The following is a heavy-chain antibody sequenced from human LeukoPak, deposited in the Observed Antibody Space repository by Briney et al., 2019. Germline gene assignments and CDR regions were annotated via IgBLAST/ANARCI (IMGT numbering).Heavy chain of an antibody. J-gene: IGHJ6*03. CDR3: ARAGVTMVRGVITLYYYYYMDV. Sequence: GGSLRLSCAASGFTFSSYEMNWVRQAPGKGLEWVSYISSSGSTIYYADSVKGRITISRDNAKNSVYLQMNSLRADDTAVYYCARAGVTMVRGVITLYYYYYMDVWGKGTTVTISS. CDR1: GFTFSSYE. V-gene: IGHV3-48*03. CDR2: ISSSGSTI. D-gene: IGHD3-10*01.